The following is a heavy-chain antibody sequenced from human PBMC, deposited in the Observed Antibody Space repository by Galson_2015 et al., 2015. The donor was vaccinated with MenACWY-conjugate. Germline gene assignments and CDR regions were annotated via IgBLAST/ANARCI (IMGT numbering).Heavy chain of an antibody. CDR3: ARILYQSSGSEFDC. J-gene: IGHJ4*02. D-gene: IGHD3-22*01. Sequence: SLRLSCAASGFTFRSYWMSWVRQAPGKGLERVANIRQDGSEIYYLDSVKGRFTISRDNAKNSLYLHMDSLSAEDTAVYFCARILYQSSGSEFDCWGRGTLVTVSS. CDR1: GFTFRSYW. V-gene: IGHV3-7*03. CDR2: IRQDGSEI.